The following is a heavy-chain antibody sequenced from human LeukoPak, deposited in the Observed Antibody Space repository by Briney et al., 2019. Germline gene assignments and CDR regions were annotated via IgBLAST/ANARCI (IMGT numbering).Heavy chain of an antibody. J-gene: IGHJ3*02. Sequence: GASVKVSCKASGDTFTNYYIHWVRQAPGQGLEWMGWTNPNSGGTNYAQKFQGRVTMTRDTSISTAYMELSRLRSDDTAVYYCARVLSGSYFPDAFDIWGQGTMVTVSS. V-gene: IGHV1-2*02. D-gene: IGHD1-26*01. CDR1: GDTFTNYY. CDR3: ARVLSGSYFPDAFDI. CDR2: TNPNSGGT.